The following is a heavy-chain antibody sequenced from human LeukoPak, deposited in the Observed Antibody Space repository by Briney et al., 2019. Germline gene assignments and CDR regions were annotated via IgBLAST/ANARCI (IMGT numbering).Heavy chain of an antibody. V-gene: IGHV3-30*03. Sequence: GGSLRLYCAASGFTFSSYGMHWVRRAPGKGLEWVAFIPDDGNNVYYSDSVRGRFTVSRDSSRNMLYLQMNSLRVEDSALYYCAGGTYYSDYWGQGTLVTVSS. CDR3: AGGTYYSDY. D-gene: IGHD1-7*01. CDR2: IPDDGNNV. J-gene: IGHJ4*02. CDR1: GFTFSSYG.